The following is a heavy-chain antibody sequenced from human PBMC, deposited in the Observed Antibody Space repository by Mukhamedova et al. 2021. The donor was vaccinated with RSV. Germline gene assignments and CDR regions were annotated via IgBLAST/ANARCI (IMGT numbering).Heavy chain of an antibody. CDR2: ISSGGGTT. D-gene: IGHD7-27*01. CDR3: ARRGPNWGFFDY. V-gene: IGHV3-23*01. J-gene: IGHJ4*02. CDR1: A. Sequence: AMNWVRQAPGKGLEWVSTISSGGGTTYYADSVQGRFTISTDASNNMLFLQMNSLRAADTATYYCARRGPNWGFFDYWGQGTLVTV.